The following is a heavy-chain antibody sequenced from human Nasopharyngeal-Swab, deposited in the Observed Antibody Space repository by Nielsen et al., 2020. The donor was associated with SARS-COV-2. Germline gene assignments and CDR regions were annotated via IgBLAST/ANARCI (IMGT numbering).Heavy chain of an antibody. CDR2: ISGDGGST. D-gene: IGHD4-17*01. Sequence: GESLKISCAASGFTFDDYAMHWVRQAPGKGLEWVSLISGDGGSTYYADSVKGRFTISRDNSKNSLYLQMNSLRTEDPALYYCAKDIRGIYGDYYFDYWGQGTLVTVSS. J-gene: IGHJ4*02. CDR3: AKDIRGIYGDYYFDY. CDR1: GFTFDDYA. V-gene: IGHV3-43*02.